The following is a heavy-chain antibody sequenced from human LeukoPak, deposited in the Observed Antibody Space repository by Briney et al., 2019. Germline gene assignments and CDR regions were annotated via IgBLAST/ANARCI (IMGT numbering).Heavy chain of an antibody. V-gene: IGHV1-2*02. CDR3: ARGLPIDVWITRNWFDP. D-gene: IGHD3/OR15-3a*01. CDR2: INPNSGGT. J-gene: IGHJ5*02. Sequence: SVKVSCKASGYTFTGYYMHWVRQAPGQGLEWMGWINPNSGGTNYAQKFQGRVTMTRDTSISTAYMELSRLRSDDTAVYYCARGLPIDVWITRNWFDPWGQGTLVTVSS. CDR1: GYTFTGYY.